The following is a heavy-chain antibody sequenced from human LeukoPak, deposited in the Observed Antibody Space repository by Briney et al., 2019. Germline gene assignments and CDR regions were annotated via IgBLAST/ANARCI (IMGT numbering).Heavy chain of an antibody. J-gene: IGHJ4*02. CDR2: INHSGST. CDR3: ARARFRVVVRGSRYFDY. CDR1: GGSFSGYY. V-gene: IGHV4-34*01. D-gene: IGHD3-22*01. Sequence: SETQSLTCAVYGGSFSGYYWSWIRQPPGKGLEWIGEINHSGSTNYNPSLKSRVTISVDTSKNQFSLKLSSVTAADTAVYYCARARFRVVVRGSRYFDYWGQGTLVTVSS.